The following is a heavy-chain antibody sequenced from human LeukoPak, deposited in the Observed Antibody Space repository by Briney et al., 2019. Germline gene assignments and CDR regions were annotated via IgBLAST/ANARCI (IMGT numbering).Heavy chain of an antibody. V-gene: IGHV1-8*03. D-gene: IGHD6-19*01. J-gene: IGHJ4*02. Sequence: ASVKVSCKASGYTFTSYDIHWVRRASGQALEWMGWINPNSDNTDYAQKFQGRVTITRNTSIRTAYMELSSLRSEDTAVYYCAIGAVGFDYWGQGTLVTVSS. CDR1: GYTFTSYD. CDR3: AIGAVGFDY. CDR2: INPNSDNT.